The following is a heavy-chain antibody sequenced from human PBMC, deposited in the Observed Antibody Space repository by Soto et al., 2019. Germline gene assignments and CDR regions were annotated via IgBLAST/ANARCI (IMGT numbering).Heavy chain of an antibody. CDR2: ISYDGRNK. D-gene: IGHD2-2*01. CDR1: GFTFSSYA. V-gene: IGHV3-30*18. J-gene: IGHJ4*02. CDR3: AKETSRFAVPPALDY. Sequence: QVQLVESGGGVVRPGGSLRLSCAASGFTFSSYAMHWVRLAPGTGLEWVAGISYDGRNKFSADSVKGRFTISRDNSQNTLYLQMNSLRPEDTAVYYCAKETSRFAVPPALDYWGQGTLVTVS.